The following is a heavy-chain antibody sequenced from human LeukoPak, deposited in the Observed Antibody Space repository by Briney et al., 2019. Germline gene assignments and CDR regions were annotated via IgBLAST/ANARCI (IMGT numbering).Heavy chain of an antibody. CDR3: ARDPRIYCTNGICRDDYFDN. J-gene: IGHJ4*02. Sequence: GGSLRLSCAASGFTFSSYSMNWVRQAPGKGLEWVSSISSTSIYKYYADSVKGRFTISRDNAKDSLSLQMNSLRAEDTAIYYCARDPRIYCTNGICRDDYFDNRGQGTLVTVSS. V-gene: IGHV3-21*01. CDR2: ISSTSIYK. CDR1: GFTFSSYS. D-gene: IGHD2-8*01.